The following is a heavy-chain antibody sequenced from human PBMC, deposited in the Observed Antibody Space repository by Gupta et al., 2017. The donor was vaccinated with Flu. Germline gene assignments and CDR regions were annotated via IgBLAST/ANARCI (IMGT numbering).Heavy chain of an antibody. CDR2: IYYTGKT. CDR3: ARLCATDSCPRNSFDI. V-gene: IGHV4-39*01. J-gene: IGHJ3*02. CDR1: GDSVNSTRYY. D-gene: IGHD2-15*01. Sequence: QQQFQESGPRLVKPAETLSLICSVSGDSVNSTRYYWNWVRQPPGKGLEWIGNIYYTGKTHYKPSLKSRVSLSLDTSKNQFSLSLTAVTTADAAVYFCARLCATDSCPRNSFDIWGPGTVVTVSA.